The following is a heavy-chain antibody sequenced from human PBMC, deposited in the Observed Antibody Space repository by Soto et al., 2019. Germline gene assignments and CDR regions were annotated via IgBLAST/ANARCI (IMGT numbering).Heavy chain of an antibody. CDR2: ISAYNGNT. V-gene: IGHV1-18*01. CDR1: GYTFTSYG. CDR3: ARVDTFSSSRYSNPVSYAYNWFAP. D-gene: IGHD6-13*01. Sequence: GASVKVSCKASGYTFTSYGISWVRQAPGQGLEWMGWISAYNGNTNYAQKLQGRVTMTTDTSTSTAYMELRSLRSDDTAVYYCARVDTFSSSRYSNPVSYAYNWFAPWGQGTLVTVSS. J-gene: IGHJ5*02.